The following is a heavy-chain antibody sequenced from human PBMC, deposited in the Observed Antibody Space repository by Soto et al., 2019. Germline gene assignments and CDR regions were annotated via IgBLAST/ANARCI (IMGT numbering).Heavy chain of an antibody. V-gene: IGHV3-23*01. CDR2: ISGSGGST. J-gene: IGHJ4*02. Sequence: EVQLLESGGGLVQPGGSLRLYCAASGFTFSSYAMSWVRQAPGKGLEWVSAISGSGGSTYYADSVKGRFTISRDNSKNTLYLQMNSLRAEDTAVYYCAKDRDGGSSGGPFDYWGQGTLVTVSS. D-gene: IGHD6-19*01. CDR1: GFTFSSYA. CDR3: AKDRDGGSSGGPFDY.